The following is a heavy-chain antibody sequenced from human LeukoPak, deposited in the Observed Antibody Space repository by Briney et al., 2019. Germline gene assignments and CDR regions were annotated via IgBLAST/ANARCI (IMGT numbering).Heavy chain of an antibody. V-gene: IGHV3-23*01. Sequence: GGSLRLSCAVSGFIFNNYAMSWVRQAPGKGLEWVSTVSRSGSSTSYADSVKGRLTISRDNSKNTVYLRMNSLRAEDSAIYYCAKYSGSYSPLRLLDSWGQGTRVTVSS. J-gene: IGHJ4*02. CDR3: AKYSGSYSPLRLLDS. CDR2: VSRSGSST. D-gene: IGHD1-26*01. CDR1: GFIFNNYA.